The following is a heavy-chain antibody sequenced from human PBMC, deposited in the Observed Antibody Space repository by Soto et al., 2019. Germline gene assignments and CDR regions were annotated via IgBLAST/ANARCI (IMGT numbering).Heavy chain of an antibody. Sequence: QLQLQEYGSGLVKPSQTLSLTCAVSGGSISSGGYSWSWIRQPPGKGLEWIGYIYHSGSTYYNPSLKSRVGISVDRSKNHFSLKLSSVTAADTAVYYCAGGMTTVTTFDYWGQGTLVTVSS. CDR1: GGSISSGGYS. CDR3: AGGMTTVTTFDY. J-gene: IGHJ4*02. D-gene: IGHD4-17*01. V-gene: IGHV4-30-2*01. CDR2: IYHSGST.